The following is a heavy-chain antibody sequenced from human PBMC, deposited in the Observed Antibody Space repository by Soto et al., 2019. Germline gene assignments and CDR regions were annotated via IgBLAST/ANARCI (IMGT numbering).Heavy chain of an antibody. CDR3: AKATRRIAAAGIFFDY. V-gene: IGHV3-23*01. Sequence: GGSLRLSCAASGFTFSSYAMSWVRQAPGKGLEWVSAISGSGGSTYYADSVKGRFTISRDNSKNTLYLQMNSLRAEDTAVYYCAKATRRIAAAGIFFDYWGQGTLVTVSS. D-gene: IGHD6-13*01. CDR2: ISGSGGST. J-gene: IGHJ4*02. CDR1: GFTFSSYA.